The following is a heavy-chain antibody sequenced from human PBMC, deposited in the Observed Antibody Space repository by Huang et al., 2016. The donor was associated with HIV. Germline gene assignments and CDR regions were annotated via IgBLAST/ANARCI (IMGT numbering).Heavy chain of an antibody. D-gene: IGHD6-13*01. CDR1: GFSILIYY. Sequence: QVQLVQSGAEVKKPGASVTISCKASGFSILIYYIHWVRQATGQGLEGMGIVNPSGGGADYAQKFKGRVTMTRDTSTRTLYMELSSLRSEDTAVYYCAREGITPSGTEVSGFDFWGQGTPVSVSS. V-gene: IGHV1-46*03. CDR3: AREGITPSGTEVSGFDF. J-gene: IGHJ5*01. CDR2: VNPSGGGA.